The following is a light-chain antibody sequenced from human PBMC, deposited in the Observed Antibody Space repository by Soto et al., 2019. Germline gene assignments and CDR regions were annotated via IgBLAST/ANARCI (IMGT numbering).Light chain of an antibody. CDR2: DAS. J-gene: IGKJ1*01. Sequence: DIQITQSPSTVSASVGDRVTRSCRASQSISSWLAWYQQKPGKAPKLLIYDASSLESGVPSRFSGSGSGTEFTLTISSLQPDDFATYYCQQYNSYWTFGQGTKVEIK. CDR1: QSISSW. CDR3: QQYNSYWT. V-gene: IGKV1-5*01.